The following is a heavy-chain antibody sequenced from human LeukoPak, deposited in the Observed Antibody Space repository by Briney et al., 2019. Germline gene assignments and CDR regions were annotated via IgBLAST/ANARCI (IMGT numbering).Heavy chain of an antibody. D-gene: IGHD2-21*02. V-gene: IGHV4-59*01. CDR1: GGSISFYY. Sequence: SETLSLTCTVSGGSISFYYWSWLRQPPGKGLEWIGYIYGSGTTNYNPSVKSRVTISVDTSKTQFSLKLSSVTAADTAVYYCATWVTSGYYALDVWGQGTTVIVSS. J-gene: IGHJ6*02. CDR2: IYGSGTT. CDR3: ATWVTSGYYALDV.